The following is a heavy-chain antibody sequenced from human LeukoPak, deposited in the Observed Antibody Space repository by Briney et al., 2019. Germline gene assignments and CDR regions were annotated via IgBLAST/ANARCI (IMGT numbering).Heavy chain of an antibody. CDR2: IYYSGST. CDR3: ARDLGVSSGYVDY. CDR1: GGSISSSSYY. J-gene: IGHJ4*02. D-gene: IGHD3-22*01. Sequence: SETLSLTCTVSGGSISSSSYYWGWIRQPPGKGLEWIGSIYYSGSTYYSPSLKSRVTISVDTSKNQFSLKLSSVTAADTAVYYCARDLGVSSGYVDYWGQGTLVTVSS. V-gene: IGHV4-39*07.